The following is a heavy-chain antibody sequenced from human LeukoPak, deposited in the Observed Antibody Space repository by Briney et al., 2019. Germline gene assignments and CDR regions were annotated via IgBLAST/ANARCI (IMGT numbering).Heavy chain of an antibody. CDR1: GFTFDDYG. Sequence: GGSLRLSCAASGFTFDDYGMSWVRQAPGKGLEWVSGINWNGGSTGYADSVKGRFTISRDNSKNTLYLQMNSLRAEDTAVYYCAKDSKGATINWFDPWGQGTLVTVSS. D-gene: IGHD1-26*01. CDR2: INWNGGST. CDR3: AKDSKGATINWFDP. J-gene: IGHJ5*02. V-gene: IGHV3-20*04.